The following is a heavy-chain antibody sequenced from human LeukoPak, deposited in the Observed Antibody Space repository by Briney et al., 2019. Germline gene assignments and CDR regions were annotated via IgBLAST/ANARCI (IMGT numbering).Heavy chain of an antibody. J-gene: IGHJ4*02. D-gene: IGHD3-10*01. CDR1: GGSISSSSYY. Sequence: SETLSLTCTVSGGSISSSSYYWGWIRQPPGKGLEWIGSIYYSGSTYYNPSLKSRVTISVDTSKNQFSLKLSSVTAADTAVYYCARVLARRVRGVIRGFDYWGQGTLVTVSS. CDR3: ARVLARRVRGVIRGFDY. V-gene: IGHV4-39*01. CDR2: IYYSGST.